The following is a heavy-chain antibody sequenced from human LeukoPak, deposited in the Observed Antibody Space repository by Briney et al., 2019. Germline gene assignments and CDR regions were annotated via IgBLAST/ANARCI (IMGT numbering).Heavy chain of an antibody. CDR3: ARHTDDFWSGYYQRGQDYYYYYMDV. CDR1: GYSFTSCW. J-gene: IGHJ6*03. V-gene: IGHV5-51*01. Sequence: GESLKISCKGSGYSFTSCWIGWVRQMPRKGLEWMGIIYPGDSDIRYSPSFQGQVTISADKSISTAYLQWSSLKASDTAMYYCARHTDDFWSGYYQRGQDYYYYYMDVWGKGTTVTVSS. D-gene: IGHD3-3*01. CDR2: IYPGDSDI.